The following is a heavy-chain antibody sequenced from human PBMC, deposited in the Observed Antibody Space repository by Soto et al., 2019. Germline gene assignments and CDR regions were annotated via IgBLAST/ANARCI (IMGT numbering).Heavy chain of an antibody. CDR3: ARGARGRGSGWGQDI. CDR2: ISAYNGNT. V-gene: IGHV1-18*01. D-gene: IGHD6-19*01. J-gene: IGHJ3*02. Sequence: GASLKLSCKSSGYTFTSYVISWVRQAPGQGLEWMGWISAYNGNTNYAQKLQGRVTMTTDTSTSTAYMELRSLRSDDTAVYYCARGARGRGSGWGQDIWGQGTMVTVSS. CDR1: GYTFTSYV.